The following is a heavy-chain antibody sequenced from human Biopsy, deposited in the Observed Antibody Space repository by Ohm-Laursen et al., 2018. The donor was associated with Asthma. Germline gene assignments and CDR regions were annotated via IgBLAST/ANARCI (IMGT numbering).Heavy chain of an antibody. CDR1: GGSISSGDYY. CDR2: KYSRGST. Sequence: SQTLSLTCTVTGGSISSGDYYWVWIRQPPGKGLEWIGYKYSRGSTHYNPSLKSRVILSVDTSKNQFSLNLSSATAADTAVYFCARASTAHFYYEMDVWGQGTTVTVSS. D-gene: IGHD5/OR15-5a*01. CDR3: ARASTAHFYYEMDV. V-gene: IGHV4-30-4*01. J-gene: IGHJ6*02.